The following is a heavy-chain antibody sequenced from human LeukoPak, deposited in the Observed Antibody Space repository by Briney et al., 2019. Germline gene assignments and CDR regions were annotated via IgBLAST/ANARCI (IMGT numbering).Heavy chain of an antibody. CDR2: INHSGST. J-gene: IGHJ4*02. D-gene: IGHD6-13*01. CDR1: GGSFSGYY. CDR3: ARASSSWTAYFDY. Sequence: SETLSLTCAVYGGSFSGYYWSWIRQPPGKGLEWIGEINHSGSTNYNPSLKSRVTISVDTSKNQFSLKLSSVTAADTAVYYCARASSSWTAYFDYWGQGTLVTVSS. V-gene: IGHV4-34*01.